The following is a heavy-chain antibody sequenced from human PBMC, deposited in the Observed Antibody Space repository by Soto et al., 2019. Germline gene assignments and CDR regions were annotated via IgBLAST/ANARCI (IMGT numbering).Heavy chain of an antibody. V-gene: IGHV3-53*02. D-gene: IGHD3-10*01. Sequence: EVQLVETGGGLIQPGGSLRLSCAASGFTVSSNYMSWVRQAPGKGLEWVSVIYSGGSTYYADSVKGRFTIPRDNSKNTLYLQMNSLRAEDTAVYYCARDRGVSPPNYYYYGMDVWGQGTTVTVSS. J-gene: IGHJ6*02. CDR3: ARDRGVSPPNYYYYGMDV. CDR2: IYSGGST. CDR1: GFTVSSNY.